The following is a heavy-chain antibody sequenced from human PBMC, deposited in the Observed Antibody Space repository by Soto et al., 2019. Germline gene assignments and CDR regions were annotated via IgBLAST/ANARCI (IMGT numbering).Heavy chain of an antibody. CDR3: ARDREILEWLLFDGMDV. V-gene: IGHV1-18*01. J-gene: IGHJ6*02. Sequence: QVQLVQSGAEVKKPGASVKVSCKASGYTFTSYGISWVRQAPGQGLEWMGWISAYNGNTNYAQKLQGRVTMTTDTSTSTACMELRSLRSDDTAVYYCARDREILEWLLFDGMDVWGQGTTVTVSS. CDR1: GYTFTSYG. CDR2: ISAYNGNT. D-gene: IGHD3-3*01.